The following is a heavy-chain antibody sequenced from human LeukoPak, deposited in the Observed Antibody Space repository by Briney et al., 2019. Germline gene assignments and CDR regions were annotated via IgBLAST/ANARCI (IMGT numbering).Heavy chain of an antibody. Sequence: SETLSLTCTVSGGSISSYYWSWIRQPAGKGLEWIGRIYTSGSTNYNPSLKSRVTMSVDTSKNQFSLKLSSVTAADTAVYYCARHVGKSSVLYYYGSGSLEHAFDIWGQGTMVTVSS. J-gene: IGHJ3*02. D-gene: IGHD3-10*01. CDR3: ARHVGKSSVLYYYGSGSLEHAFDI. V-gene: IGHV4-4*07. CDR2: IYTSGST. CDR1: GGSISSYY.